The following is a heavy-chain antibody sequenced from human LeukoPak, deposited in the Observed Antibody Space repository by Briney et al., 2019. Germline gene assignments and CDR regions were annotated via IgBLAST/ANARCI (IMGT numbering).Heavy chain of an antibody. J-gene: IGHJ6*03. Sequence: SETLSLTCAVYGGSFSGYYWSWIRQPPGKGLEWIGEINHSGSTNYNPSLKSRVTISVDTSKNQFSLRLSSVTAADTAVYYCARGVMAPVYYYYYYMDVCGKGTTVTVSS. CDR2: INHSGST. CDR3: ARGVMAPVYYYYYYMDV. D-gene: IGHD5-24*01. V-gene: IGHV4-34*01. CDR1: GGSFSGYY.